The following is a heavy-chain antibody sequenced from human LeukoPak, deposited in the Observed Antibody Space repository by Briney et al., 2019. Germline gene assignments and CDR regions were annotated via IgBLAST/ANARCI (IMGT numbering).Heavy chain of an antibody. J-gene: IGHJ5*02. CDR1: GDSVSSNSAS. Sequence: SQTLSLTCAISGDSVSSNSASWNWLRQSPSRGLEWLGRTYYRSKWSNDYAPSVKSRITINPGTSRNQFSLQLNSVTPEDTAVYYCARDRDSDYEWGPFDPWGQGILVTVSS. V-gene: IGHV6-1*01. CDR3: ARDRDSDYEWGPFDP. D-gene: IGHD4-11*01. CDR2: TYYRSKWSN.